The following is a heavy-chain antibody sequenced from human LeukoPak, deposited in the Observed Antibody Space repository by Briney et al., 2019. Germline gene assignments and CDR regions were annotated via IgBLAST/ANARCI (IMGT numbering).Heavy chain of an antibody. V-gene: IGHV3-21*01. Sequence: GGSLRLSCAASGFTFSSYSMNWVRQAPGKGLEWVSSISSSSSYIYYADSVKGRFTISRDNAKNSLYLQMNSLRAEDTAVYYCARDGYCSSTSCSHYYYGMDVWGKGTTATVSS. CDR1: GFTFSSYS. CDR3: ARDGYCSSTSCSHYYYGMDV. CDR2: ISSSSSYI. J-gene: IGHJ6*04. D-gene: IGHD2-2*01.